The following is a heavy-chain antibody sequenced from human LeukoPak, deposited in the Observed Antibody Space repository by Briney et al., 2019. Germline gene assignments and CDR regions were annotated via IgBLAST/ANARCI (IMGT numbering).Heavy chain of an antibody. Sequence: SETLSLTCAVYGGSFSGYYWTWIRQPPGKGLEWIGEISHSGNTNYNPSLKSRVTISLDTSKNQFSLKLTSVTAADTAVYYCARDPGYGDVRWGQGTLVTVSS. CDR2: ISHSGNT. CDR3: ARDPGYGDVR. V-gene: IGHV4-34*01. D-gene: IGHD4-17*01. J-gene: IGHJ4*02. CDR1: GGSFSGYY.